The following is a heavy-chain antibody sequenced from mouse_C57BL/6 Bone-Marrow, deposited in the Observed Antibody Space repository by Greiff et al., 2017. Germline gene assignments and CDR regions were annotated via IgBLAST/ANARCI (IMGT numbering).Heavy chain of an antibody. Sequence: DVLLVESGGGLVKPGGSLKLSCAASGFTFSSYAMSWVRQTPEKRLEWVATISDGGSYTYYPDNVKGRFTISRDNAKNNLYLQMSHLKSEDTAMYYCARDFVDDGYYVDYWGQGTTLTVSS. CDR1: GFTFSSYA. CDR2: ISDGGSYT. J-gene: IGHJ2*01. D-gene: IGHD2-3*01. CDR3: ARDFVDDGYYVDY. V-gene: IGHV5-4*01.